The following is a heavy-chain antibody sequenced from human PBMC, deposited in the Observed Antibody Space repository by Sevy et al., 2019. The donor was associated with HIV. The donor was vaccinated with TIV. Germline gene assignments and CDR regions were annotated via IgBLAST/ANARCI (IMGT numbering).Heavy chain of an antibody. CDR2: INARGPRT. CDR3: ARDRSPWGSTGD. J-gene: IGHJ4*02. V-gene: IGHV3-23*01. CDR1: GFTFSDYA. D-gene: IGHD3-16*01. Sequence: GGSLRLSCVVSGFTFSDYAMCWVRQAPGKGLEWVSSINARGPRTHYADFVKGRFTISRDNSKNTVYLQMNSLRAEDTAIYYCARDRSPWGSTGDWGQGTLVTVSS.